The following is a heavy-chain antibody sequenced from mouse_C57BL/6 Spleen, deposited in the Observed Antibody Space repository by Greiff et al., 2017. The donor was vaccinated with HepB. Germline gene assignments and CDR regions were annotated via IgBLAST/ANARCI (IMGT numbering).Heavy chain of an antibody. CDR2: ISDGGSYT. CDR1: GFTFSSYA. CDR3: ANKIYYYGSSYVGYFDV. Sequence: EVKVVESGGGLVKPGGSLKLSCAASGFTFSSYAMSWVRQTPEKRLEWVATISDGGSYTYYPDNVKGRFTISRDNAKNNLYLQMSHLKSEDTAMYYCANKIYYYGSSYVGYFDVWGTGTTVTVSS. J-gene: IGHJ1*03. D-gene: IGHD1-1*01. V-gene: IGHV5-4*03.